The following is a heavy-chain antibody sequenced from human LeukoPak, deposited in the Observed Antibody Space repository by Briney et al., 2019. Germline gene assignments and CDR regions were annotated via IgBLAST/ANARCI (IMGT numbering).Heavy chain of an antibody. CDR1: GFTFSSYA. D-gene: IGHD3-10*01. V-gene: IGHV3-64D*06. Sequence: GGSLRLSCSASGFTFSSYAMHWVRQAPGKGLGYVSAISSNGGSTYYADSVKGRFTISRDNSKNTLYLQMSSLRAEDTAVYYCVKDRGITMVRGVLDCWGQGTLVTVSS. J-gene: IGHJ4*02. CDR3: VKDRGITMVRGVLDC. CDR2: ISSNGGST.